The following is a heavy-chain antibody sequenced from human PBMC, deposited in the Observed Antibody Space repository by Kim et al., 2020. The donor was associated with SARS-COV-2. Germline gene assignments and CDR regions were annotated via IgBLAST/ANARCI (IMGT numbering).Heavy chain of an antibody. CDR1: GASISSYY. CDR2: IYYTGNT. D-gene: IGHD4-17*01. CDR3: SSGGHSILTVWLDDYWY. Sequence: SETLSLTCAVSGASISSYYWRCIVRPPAKGLEWLVGIYYTGNTNYNPSLIKRLTMLLDTTTNHFSLVLISSTAADTTVEYYSSGGHSILTVWLDDYWY. J-gene: IGHJ2*01. V-gene: IGHV4-59*12.